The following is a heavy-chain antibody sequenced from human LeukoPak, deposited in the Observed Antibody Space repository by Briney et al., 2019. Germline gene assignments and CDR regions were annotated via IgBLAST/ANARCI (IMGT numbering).Heavy chain of an antibody. CDR2: INPSGGST. V-gene: IGHV1-46*01. D-gene: IGHD3-22*01. CDR3: ARDLSTYDSSGPCDY. CDR1: GYTLTNYY. Sequence: AASVKVSCKASGYTLTNYYMHWVRQAPGQGLEWMGIINPSGGSTSYAQKFQGRVTMTRDMSTSTVYMELSSLRSEDTAVYYCARDLSTYDSSGPCDYWGQGTLVTVSS. J-gene: IGHJ4*02.